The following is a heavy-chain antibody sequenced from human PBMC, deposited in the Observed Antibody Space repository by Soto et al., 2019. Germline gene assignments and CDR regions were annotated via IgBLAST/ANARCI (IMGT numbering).Heavy chain of an antibody. CDR3: FGNLFWRGY. D-gene: IGHD3-16*01. J-gene: IGHJ4*02. Sequence: QVQLVESGGGVVQPGRSLRLSCAASGFTFSSYGMHWVRQAPGKGLEWISLISHDGSNRYYADSVKGRFTISRDNSKNTLFLQLNSLRPEDTAMYYCFGNLFWRGYWGQGALVTVSS. CDR1: GFTFSSYG. V-gene: IGHV3-30*03. CDR2: ISHDGSNR.